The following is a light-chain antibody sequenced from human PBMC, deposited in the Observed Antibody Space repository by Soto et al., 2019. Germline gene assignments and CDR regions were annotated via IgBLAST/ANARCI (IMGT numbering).Light chain of an antibody. CDR2: EVN. CDR1: SSDIGRYNY. CDR3: TSCITANTRCV. J-gene: IGLJ1*01. Sequence: QSVLTQPASVSGSPGQSITISCTGTSSDIGRYNYVSWFQQHPGKVPNLGIFEVNYRPSGVSDRFSGSKSGNTASLTITGLQAEDEADYYCTSCITANTRCVFGSGTKVTVL. V-gene: IGLV2-14*01.